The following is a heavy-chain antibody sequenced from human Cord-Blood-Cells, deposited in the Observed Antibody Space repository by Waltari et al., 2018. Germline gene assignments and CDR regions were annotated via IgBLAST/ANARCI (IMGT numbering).Heavy chain of an antibody. D-gene: IGHD3-10*01. J-gene: IGHJ4*02. Sequence: QLQLQESGPGLVKPSETLSLTCTVSGGSISSSSYYWGWIRQPPGKGLEWIGGIYYSGSTYYNPSLKSRVTISVDTSKNQFSLKLSSVTAADTAVYYCARHDTMVRGVIIDYWGQGTLVTVSS. CDR1: GGSISSSSYY. CDR3: ARHDTMVRGVIIDY. CDR2: IYYSGST. V-gene: IGHV4-39*01.